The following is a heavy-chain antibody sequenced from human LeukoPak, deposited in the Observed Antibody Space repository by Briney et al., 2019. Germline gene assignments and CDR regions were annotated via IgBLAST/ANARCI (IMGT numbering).Heavy chain of an antibody. Sequence: VKPSETLSLTCTVSGGSISSSSYYWGWIRQPPGKGLEWIGSIYYSGSTYYNPSLKSRVTISVDTSKNQFSLNLSSVTAADTAVYFCARLYGSGKNYFDYWGQGTLVTVSS. CDR2: IYYSGST. CDR1: GGSISSSSYY. D-gene: IGHD3-10*01. CDR3: ARLYGSGKNYFDY. V-gene: IGHV4-39*07. J-gene: IGHJ4*02.